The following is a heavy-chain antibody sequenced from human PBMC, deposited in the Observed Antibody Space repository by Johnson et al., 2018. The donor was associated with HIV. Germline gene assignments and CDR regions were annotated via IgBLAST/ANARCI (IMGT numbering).Heavy chain of an antibody. D-gene: IGHD5-18*01. CDR3: ARNRPVSYGYRGAFDF. CDR2: ISSTGTTI. Sequence: QVQLVESGGDLVQPGGSLRLSCAASGFIFSDYYMSWIRQAPGKGLDWVSYISSTGTTIYYADSVKGRFTISRDNAMKSLYLQINSLRAEDTAVYYCARNRPVSYGYRGAFDFWGQGTMVTVSS. V-gene: IGHV3-11*04. CDR1: GFIFSDYY. J-gene: IGHJ3*01.